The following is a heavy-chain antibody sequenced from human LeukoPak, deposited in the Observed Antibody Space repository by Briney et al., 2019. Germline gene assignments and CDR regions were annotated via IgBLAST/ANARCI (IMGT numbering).Heavy chain of an antibody. CDR1: GGSISSSSYY. J-gene: IGHJ4*02. CDR3: ARTTLLDYGSGITFDY. Sequence: PSETLSLTCTVSGGSISSSSYYWGWIRQPPGKGLEWIGSIYYSGSSYYNSSLKSRVTISVDTSKNQFSLKLSSVTAADTAVYYCARTTLLDYGSGITFDYWGQGILVTVSS. D-gene: IGHD3-10*01. CDR2: IYYSGSS. V-gene: IGHV4-39*01.